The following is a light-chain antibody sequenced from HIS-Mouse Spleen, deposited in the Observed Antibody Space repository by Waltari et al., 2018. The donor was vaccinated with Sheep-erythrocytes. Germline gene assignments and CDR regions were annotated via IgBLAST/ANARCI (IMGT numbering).Light chain of an antibody. V-gene: IGLV2-11*01. J-gene: IGLJ3*02. CDR2: AGM. CDR3: CSYAGSYTWV. CDR1: SSDVGGYNY. Sequence: QSALTQPRSVSGSPGQSVTISCTGTSSDVGGYNYVSWYQQHPGKAPKLMSYAGMRRPSGVPDGCSGSKSGNTASLTISGLQAEDEADYYCCSYAGSYTWVFGGGTKLTVL.